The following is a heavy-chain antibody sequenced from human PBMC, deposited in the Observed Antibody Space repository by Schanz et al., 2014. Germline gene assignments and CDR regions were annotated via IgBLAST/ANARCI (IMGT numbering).Heavy chain of an antibody. CDR2: INAHTGNT. CDR3: ARVHIATYRYNGPSAFDI. V-gene: IGHV1-18*01. D-gene: IGHD3-16*02. CDR1: GYIFGSHG. J-gene: IGHJ3*02. Sequence: QLMQSGSEVRKPGASVKVSCKASGYIFGSHGMTWVRQAPGQGPELMGWINAHTGNTQYAQKFQGRVNMTRDTVTTTVHLELTRLRTDDTAIYYCARVHIATYRYNGPSAFDIWGQGTRVTVSS.